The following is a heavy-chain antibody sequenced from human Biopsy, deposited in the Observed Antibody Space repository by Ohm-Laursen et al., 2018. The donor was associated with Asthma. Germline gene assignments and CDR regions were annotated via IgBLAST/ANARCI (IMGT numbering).Heavy chain of an antibody. V-gene: IGHV4-39*01. CDR2: LHYSGSPYYT. D-gene: IGHD6-19*01. Sequence: TLSLTCPVSGGSISNSNYYWGWIRQSPGKGLEWIGSLHYSGSPYYTFYNPSLESRVTISLDASKNEFSLRLTYVTAAGTAQYYCARQSGYRSGWPKLLFVYYGMDVWGPGTTVTVSS. J-gene: IGHJ6*02. CDR3: ARQSGYRSGWPKLLFVYYGMDV. CDR1: GGSISNSNYY.